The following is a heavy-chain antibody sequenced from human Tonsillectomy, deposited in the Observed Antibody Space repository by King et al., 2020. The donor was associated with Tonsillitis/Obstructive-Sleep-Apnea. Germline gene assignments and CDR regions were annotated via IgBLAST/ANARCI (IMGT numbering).Heavy chain of an antibody. CDR3: ARDPRYCSSTSCPLNFDY. V-gene: IGHV1-18*01. J-gene: IGHJ4*02. CDR2: ISAYNGNT. Sequence: QLVQSGAEVKKPGASVKVSCKASGYTFTSYGISWVRQAPGQGLEWMGWISAYNGNTNYAQKLQGRVTMTTDTSTSTAYMELRSLRSDDTAVYYCARDPRYCSSTSCPLNFDYWGQGTLVTVSS. D-gene: IGHD2-2*01. CDR1: GYTFTSYG.